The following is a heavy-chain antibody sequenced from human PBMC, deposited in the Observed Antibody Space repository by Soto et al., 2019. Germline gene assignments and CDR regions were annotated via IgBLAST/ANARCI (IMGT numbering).Heavy chain of an antibody. V-gene: IGHV4-34*01. CDR1: GGSFSGYY. J-gene: IGHJ4*02. Sequence: SETLSLTCAVYGGSFSGYYWSWIRQPPGKGLEWIGEINHSGSTNYNPSLKSRVTISVDTSKNQFSLKLSSVTAADTAVYYSARRGVDIVATVPFDYWGQGTLVTVSS. CDR2: INHSGST. CDR3: ARRGVDIVATVPFDY. D-gene: IGHD5-12*01.